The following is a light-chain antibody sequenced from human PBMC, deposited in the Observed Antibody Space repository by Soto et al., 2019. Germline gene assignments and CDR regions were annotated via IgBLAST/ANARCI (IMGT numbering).Light chain of an antibody. J-gene: IGKJ1*01. Sequence: IRMTQSPSSFSASTGDRVTITCRASQGISSYLAWYQQKPGKAPKLLIYAASTLQSGVPSRFSGSGSGTDFTLTISCLQSDDFATYYCQQYYSYPRTFGQGTKVEIK. CDR3: QQYYSYPRT. CDR1: QGISSY. CDR2: AAS. V-gene: IGKV1-8*01.